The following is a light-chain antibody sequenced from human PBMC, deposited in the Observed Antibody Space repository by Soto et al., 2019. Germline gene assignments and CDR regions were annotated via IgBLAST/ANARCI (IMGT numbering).Light chain of an antibody. V-gene: IGLV4-60*02. CDR3: ETWDSNFQYWV. Sequence: QLVLTQSSSASASLGSSVKLTCTLSSGHSSYIIAWHQQQPGKAPRYLMKLEGSGSYNKGSGVPDRFSGSSSGADRYLTISNLQFEDDADYCCETWDSNFQYWVFGGGTKLTVL. CDR2: LEGSGSY. J-gene: IGLJ3*02. CDR1: SGHSSYI.